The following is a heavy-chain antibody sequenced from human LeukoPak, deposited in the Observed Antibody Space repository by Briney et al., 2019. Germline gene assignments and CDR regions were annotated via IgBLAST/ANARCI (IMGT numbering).Heavy chain of an antibody. CDR2: INHSGST. D-gene: IGHD3-10*01. Sequence: SETLSLTCAVYGGSFSGCYWSWIRQPPGKGLEWIGEINHSGSTNYNPSLKSRVTISVDTSKNQFSLKLSSVTAADTAVYYCARSITMVRGHNWFDPWGQGTLVTVSS. CDR3: ARSITMVRGHNWFDP. V-gene: IGHV4-34*01. CDR1: GGSFSGCY. J-gene: IGHJ5*02.